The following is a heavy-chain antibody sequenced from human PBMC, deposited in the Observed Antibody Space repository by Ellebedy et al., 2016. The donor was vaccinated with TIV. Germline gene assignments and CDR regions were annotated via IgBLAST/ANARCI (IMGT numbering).Heavy chain of an antibody. J-gene: IGHJ6*03. V-gene: IGHV3-7*01. CDR2: IQQDGTKK. D-gene: IGHD5-24*01. CDR1: GFAFTTHW. CDR3: ARADGMAPYYYHYMDV. Sequence: GESLKISCAASGFAFTTHWMSWVRLAPGKGLEWVATIQQDGTKKYYVDSVKGRFTFSRGNAENSLYLQMNSLRAEDTAVYYCARADGMAPYYYHYMDVWGKGTTVTVSS.